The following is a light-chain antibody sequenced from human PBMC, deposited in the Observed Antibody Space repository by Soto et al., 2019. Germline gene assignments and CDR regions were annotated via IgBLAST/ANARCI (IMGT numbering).Light chain of an antibody. J-gene: IGLJ2*01. CDR1: SSNIGAGYD. V-gene: IGLV1-40*01. Sequence: QSVLTQPPSVSGAPGQRVTISCTGSSSNIGAGYDVHWYQQLPGTAPKLLLYGNSNRPSGVPDRFSGSKSGTSASLAITGLQAEDEADYYCQSYDSSLSGLGVFGGGTKLTVL. CDR2: GNS. CDR3: QSYDSSLSGLGV.